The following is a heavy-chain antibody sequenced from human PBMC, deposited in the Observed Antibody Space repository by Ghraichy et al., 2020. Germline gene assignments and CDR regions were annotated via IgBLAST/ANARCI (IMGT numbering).Heavy chain of an antibody. D-gene: IGHD4-17*01. CDR2: ISSSSSYT. J-gene: IGHJ5*02. Sequence: GGSLRLSCAASGFTFSDYYMSWIRQAPGKGLEWVSYISSSSSYTNYADSVKGRFTISRDNAKNSLYLQMNSLRAEDTAVYYCARLTTVTNLPGNWFDPWGQGTLVTVSS. CDR1: GFTFSDYY. CDR3: ARLTTVTNLPGNWFDP. V-gene: IGHV3-11*06.